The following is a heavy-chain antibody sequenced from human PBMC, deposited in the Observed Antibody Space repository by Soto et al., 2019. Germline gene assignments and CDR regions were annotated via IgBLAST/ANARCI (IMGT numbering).Heavy chain of an antibody. V-gene: IGHV3-48*03. CDR3: AKDRRITMVREVLRAFDS. CDR2: ISSSGSTI. J-gene: IGHJ4*01. CDR1: GFTFSSYE. D-gene: IGHD3-10*01. Sequence: GGSLRLSCAASGFTFSSYEMNWVRQAPGKGLEWVSYISSSGSTIYYADSVKGRFTISRDNYKNMLYLQMNSLRAGDTSVYYCAKDRRITMVREVLRAFDSWGQGNLVTVSS.